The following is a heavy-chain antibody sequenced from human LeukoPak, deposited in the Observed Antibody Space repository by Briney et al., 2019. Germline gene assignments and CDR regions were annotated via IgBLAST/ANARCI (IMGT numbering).Heavy chain of an antibody. D-gene: IGHD3-22*01. Sequence: PRASVKVSCKASGYTLTSYYMHWVRQAPGQGLEWMGIINPSGGSTSYAQKFQGRVTMTRDTSTSTVYMELSSLRSEDTAVYYCARDERAHYYDSSGYFPFDYWGQGTLVTVSS. V-gene: IGHV1-46*01. J-gene: IGHJ4*02. CDR2: INPSGGST. CDR1: GYTLTSYY. CDR3: ARDERAHYYDSSGYFPFDY.